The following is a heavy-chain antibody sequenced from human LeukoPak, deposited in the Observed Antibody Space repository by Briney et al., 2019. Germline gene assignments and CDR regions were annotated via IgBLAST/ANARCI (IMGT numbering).Heavy chain of an antibody. J-gene: IGHJ3*01. D-gene: IGHD4-23*01. CDR1: GYTFTDYY. V-gene: IGHV1-2*02. CDR3: AREFRTPTWSYDAFDL. CDR2: IKPSTGGT. Sequence: GASVKVSCKASGYTFTDYYLHWMRQAPGQGLEWVGWIKPSTGGTNYAQKFQGRVSMTSDTSNSTSYMEVSRLITDDTAVYYCAREFRTPTWSYDAFDLWGQGTMVTVSS.